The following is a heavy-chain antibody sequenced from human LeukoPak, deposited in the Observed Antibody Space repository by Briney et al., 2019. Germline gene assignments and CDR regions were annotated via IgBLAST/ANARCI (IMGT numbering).Heavy chain of an antibody. J-gene: IGHJ6*02. V-gene: IGHV3-30*18. CDR3: AKGGGLRYFDWLSPDSYYYYGMDV. CDR1: GFTFSSYG. CDR2: ISYDGSNK. Sequence: PGRSLRLSCAASGFTFSSYGMHWVRQAPGKGLEWVAVISYDGSNKYYADSVKGRFTISRDNSKNTLYLQMNSLRAEDTAVYYCAKGGGLRYFDWLSPDSYYYYGMDVWGQGTTVTVSS. D-gene: IGHD3-9*01.